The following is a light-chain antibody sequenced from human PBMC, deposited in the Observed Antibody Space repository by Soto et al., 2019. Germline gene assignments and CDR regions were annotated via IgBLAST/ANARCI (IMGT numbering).Light chain of an antibody. Sequence: ALTRPASVSGSPGQSITISCTGTSSDVGGYNYVSWYQQHPDKAPKLIIFEVSNRPSGVSNRFSGSKSGNTASLTISGLQAEDEADYYCSSYTSSSTYVFGTGTKVTVL. V-gene: IGLV2-14*01. CDR2: EVS. CDR1: SSDVGGYNY. J-gene: IGLJ1*01. CDR3: SSYTSSSTYV.